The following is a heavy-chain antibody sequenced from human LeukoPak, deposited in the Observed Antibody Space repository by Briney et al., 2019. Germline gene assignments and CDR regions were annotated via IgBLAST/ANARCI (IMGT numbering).Heavy chain of an antibody. Sequence: SETLSLTCAVYGGSFSGYYWSWIRQPPGKGLEWIGEINHSGSTNYNPSLKSRVTISVDTSKNQFSLKLSSVTAADTAVYYCARGLNYYDSSGYYYRPYYFDYWGQGTLVTVSS. CDR1: GGSFSGYY. J-gene: IGHJ4*02. CDR2: INHSGST. D-gene: IGHD3-22*01. V-gene: IGHV4-34*01. CDR3: ARGLNYYDSSGYYYRPYYFDY.